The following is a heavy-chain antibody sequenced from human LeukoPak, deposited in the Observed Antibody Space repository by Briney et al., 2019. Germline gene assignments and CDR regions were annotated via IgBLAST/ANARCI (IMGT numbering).Heavy chain of an antibody. V-gene: IGHV4-34*01. J-gene: IGHJ4*02. CDR3: ARVAVYYDFWSSYRHPAQVTN. CDR1: GGSFSGYY. CDR2: INHSGST. D-gene: IGHD3-3*01. Sequence: PSETLSLTCAVYGGSFSGYYWSWIRQPPGKGLEWIGEINHSGSTNYNPSLKSRVTISVDTSKNQFSLKLSSVTAADTAVYYCARVAVYYDFWSSYRHPAQVTNWGQGTLVTVSS.